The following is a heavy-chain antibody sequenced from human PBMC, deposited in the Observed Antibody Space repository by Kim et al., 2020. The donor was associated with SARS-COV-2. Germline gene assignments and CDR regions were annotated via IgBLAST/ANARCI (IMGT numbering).Heavy chain of an antibody. CDR3: AREYYYDSSGSPRMDV. J-gene: IGHJ6*02. Sequence: LKSRVTITVDTSKNQFSLKLSSVTAADTAVYYCAREYYYDSSGSPRMDVWGQGTTVTVSS. D-gene: IGHD3-22*01. V-gene: IGHV4-31*02.